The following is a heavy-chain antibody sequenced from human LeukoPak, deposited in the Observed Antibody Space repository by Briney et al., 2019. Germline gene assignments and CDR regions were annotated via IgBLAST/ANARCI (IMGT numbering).Heavy chain of an antibody. CDR1: GGSISSNSYY. CDR3: ARHVDNDILTGYYIDY. D-gene: IGHD3-9*01. CDR2: VYYSGST. J-gene: IGHJ4*02. V-gene: IGHV4-39*01. Sequence: PSGTLSLTCTVSGGSISSNSYYWGWIRQPPGKGLEWIGRVYYSGSTNYNPSLKSRVTISVDTSKNQFSLKLGSVTAADTAVYYCARHVDNDILTGYYIDYWGQGTLVTVSS.